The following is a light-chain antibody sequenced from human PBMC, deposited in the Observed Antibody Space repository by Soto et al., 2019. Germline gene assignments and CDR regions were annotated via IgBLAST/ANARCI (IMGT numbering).Light chain of an antibody. CDR3: QQRRNWPPEVT. V-gene: IGKV3-11*01. Sequence: EIVLTQSPDTLSLSPGERATLSCRASQSVSSSLAWYQQKPGQAPRLLIYDASNRATGIPARFSGSGSGTDFTPTISSLELKDFEVYYCQQRRNWPPEVTFGPGTKVDIK. J-gene: IGKJ3*01. CDR2: DAS. CDR1: QSVSSS.